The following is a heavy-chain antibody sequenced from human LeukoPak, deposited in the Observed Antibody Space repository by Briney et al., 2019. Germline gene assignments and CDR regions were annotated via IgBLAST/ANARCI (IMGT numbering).Heavy chain of an antibody. CDR3: ARVARITIFGVVMGHYFDY. J-gene: IGHJ4*02. D-gene: IGHD3-3*01. CDR2: ISGSGAGT. V-gene: IGHV3-23*01. CDR1: GFTFSSYS. Sequence: GGSLRLSCAASGFTFSSYSMSWVRQAPGKGLEWVSGISGSGAGTYYADSVKGRFSISRDNSKDTLYLQMNSLRAEDTAVYYCARVARITIFGVVMGHYFDYWGQGTLVTVSS.